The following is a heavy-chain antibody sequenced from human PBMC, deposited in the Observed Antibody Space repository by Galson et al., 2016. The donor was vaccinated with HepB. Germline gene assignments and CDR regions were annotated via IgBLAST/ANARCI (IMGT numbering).Heavy chain of an antibody. CDR3: ARRFRYTYVPPYGMDF. J-gene: IGHJ6*02. Sequence: SETLSLTCAVSGDSISSSTWWSWVRQPPGKGLEWLEEIYHSGNTHYNPSLKSRLTMSVEKPQNQFSLKMSPVTAADTAVYYCARRFRYTYVPPYGMDFWGQGTTVTVSS. CDR2: IYHSGNT. V-gene: IGHV4-4*02. D-gene: IGHD5-18*01. CDR1: GDSISSSTW.